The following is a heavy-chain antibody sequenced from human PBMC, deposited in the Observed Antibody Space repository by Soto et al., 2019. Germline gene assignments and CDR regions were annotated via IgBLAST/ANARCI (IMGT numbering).Heavy chain of an antibody. J-gene: IGHJ5*02. CDR1: GFTFSSSW. CDR3: TKYNWFDP. CDR2: IGSDGSST. V-gene: IGHV3-74*01. Sequence: PGGSLRLSCAASGFTFSSSWMHWVRQTPEKGLVWVSRIGSDGSSTDYAGSVKGRFTISRDNTKNTLYLQMNSLRVEDTAMYYCTKYNWFDPWGQGTLVTVSS. D-gene: IGHD1-20*01.